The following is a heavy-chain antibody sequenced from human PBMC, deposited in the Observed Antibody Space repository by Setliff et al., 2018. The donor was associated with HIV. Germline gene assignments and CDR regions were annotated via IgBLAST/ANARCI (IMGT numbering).Heavy chain of an antibody. CDR2: INAGNGNT. Sequence: ASVKVSCKASGYTFTSYAMHWVRQAPGQRLEWMGWINAGNGNTKYSQKLQGRVTITMDISASTAYMELSSLRSEDTAVYYCARSGLVYDDVLAGPPTDYWGQGTLVTVSS. D-gene: IGHD3-9*01. V-gene: IGHV1-3*01. CDR3: ARSGLVYDDVLAGPPTDY. J-gene: IGHJ4*02. CDR1: GYTFTSYA.